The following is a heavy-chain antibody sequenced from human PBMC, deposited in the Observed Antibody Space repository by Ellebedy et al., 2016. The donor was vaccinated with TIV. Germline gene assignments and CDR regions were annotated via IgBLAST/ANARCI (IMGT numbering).Heavy chain of an antibody. CDR1: GFTFSGYA. D-gene: IGHD2-8*01. Sequence: GESLKISCAASGFTFSGYAMSWVRQAPGKGPGWVSGINSGGTRTYYADPVKGRFTISRDNSKNTLYLQMNSLTVDDTAEYYCARNGYCTPSNCRSYNWFDPWGQGTLVTVSS. CDR2: INSGGTRT. CDR3: ARNGYCTPSNCRSYNWFDP. V-gene: IGHV3-23*01. J-gene: IGHJ5*02.